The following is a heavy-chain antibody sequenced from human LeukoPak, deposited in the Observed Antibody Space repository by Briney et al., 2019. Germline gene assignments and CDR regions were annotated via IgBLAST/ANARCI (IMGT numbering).Heavy chain of an antibody. CDR1: GFTFSNYA. Sequence: GGSLRLSCAVSGFTFSNYAMSWVRQGPGKGLEWVSILSGSGDRTYYADSVKGRFTISRDNSKNTLFLQMNSLRAEDTAVYYCAKKVRDGNHPFDYWGQGTLVTVSS. CDR3: AKKVRDGNHPFDY. D-gene: IGHD5-24*01. CDR2: LSGSGDRT. J-gene: IGHJ4*02. V-gene: IGHV3-23*01.